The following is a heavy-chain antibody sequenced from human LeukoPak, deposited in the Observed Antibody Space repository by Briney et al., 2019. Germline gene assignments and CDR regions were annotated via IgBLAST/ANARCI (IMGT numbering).Heavy chain of an antibody. V-gene: IGHV4-38-2*02. CDR1: GYSISSGYY. D-gene: IGHD2-8*01. Sequence: SETLSLTCTVSGYSISSGYYWGWIRQPPGKGLEWIGRIDTSGSATYNPSLKSRVTISIDTSKNQFSLKLGSVTAADTAVYYCARDRGRMVYAVWFDPWGQGTLVTVSS. CDR3: ARDRGRMVYAVWFDP. J-gene: IGHJ5*02. CDR2: IDTSGSA.